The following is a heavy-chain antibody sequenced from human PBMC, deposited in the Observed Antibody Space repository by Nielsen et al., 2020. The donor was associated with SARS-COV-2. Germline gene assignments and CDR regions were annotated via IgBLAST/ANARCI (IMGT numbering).Heavy chain of an antibody. CDR3: ARGGYSSSSGRRYYYYMDV. V-gene: IGHV4-34*01. D-gene: IGHD6-6*01. J-gene: IGHJ6*03. CDR2: INHSGST. Sequence: WIRQPPGKGLEWIGEINHSGSTNYSPSLKSRVTISVDTSKNQFSLKLSSVTAADTAVYYCARGGYSSSSGRRYYYYMDVWGKGTTVTVSS.